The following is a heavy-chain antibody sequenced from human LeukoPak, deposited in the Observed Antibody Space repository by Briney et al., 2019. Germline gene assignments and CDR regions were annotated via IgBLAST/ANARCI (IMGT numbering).Heavy chain of an antibody. CDR1: GGSFGGYY. Sequence: SSETLSLTCAVYGGSFGGYYWSWIRQPPGKGLEWIGEINHSGSTNYNPSLKSRVAISVDTSKNQFSLKLSSVSAADTAVYYCARGGYCSRTSCYGGGFDPWGQGTLVTVSS. CDR2: INHSGST. J-gene: IGHJ5*02. CDR3: ARGGYCSRTSCYGGGFDP. V-gene: IGHV4-34*01. D-gene: IGHD2-2*01.